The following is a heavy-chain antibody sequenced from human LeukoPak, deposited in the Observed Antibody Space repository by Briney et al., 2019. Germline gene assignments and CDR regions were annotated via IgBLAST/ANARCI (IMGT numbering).Heavy chain of an antibody. V-gene: IGHV4-31*03. J-gene: IGHJ3*02. Sequence: SETLSLTCTVSGGSISSSSYYWGWIRQPPGKGLEWIGYIYYSGSTYYNPSLKSRVTISVDTSKNQFSLKLSSVTAADTAVYYCARDVWGRAFDIWGQGTMVTVSS. CDR2: IYYSGST. CDR3: ARDVWGRAFDI. CDR1: GGSISSSSYY. D-gene: IGHD3-16*01.